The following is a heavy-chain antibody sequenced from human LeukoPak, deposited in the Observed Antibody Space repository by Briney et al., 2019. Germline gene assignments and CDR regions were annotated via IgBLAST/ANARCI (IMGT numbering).Heavy chain of an antibody. CDR3: ARDPDHGAVDY. D-gene: IGHD3-16*01. V-gene: IGHV3-7*01. Sequence: GGSLRLSCAASGFTFSSSWMSWLRQAPGKGLECVADIKEDGSAKYYVDSVKGRFTIYRDNAKNPLYLQMNSLRVEDTAVYYCARDPDHGAVDYWGQGTLVTVSS. J-gene: IGHJ4*02. CDR1: GFTFSSSW. CDR2: IKEDGSAK.